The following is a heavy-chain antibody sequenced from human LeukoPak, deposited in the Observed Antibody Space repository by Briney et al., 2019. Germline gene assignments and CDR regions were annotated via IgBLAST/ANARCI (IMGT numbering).Heavy chain of an antibody. D-gene: IGHD2-2*01. CDR3: ARLGQPYYYYYYMDV. Sequence: ASVKVSCKASGYTFTSYGISWVRQAPGQGLEWMGWISAYNGNTNYAQKLQGRVTMTTDTSTSTAYMELRSLRSDDTAVYYCARLGQPYYYYYYMDVWGQGTTVTVSS. V-gene: IGHV1-18*01. CDR1: GYTFTSYG. J-gene: IGHJ6*03. CDR2: ISAYNGNT.